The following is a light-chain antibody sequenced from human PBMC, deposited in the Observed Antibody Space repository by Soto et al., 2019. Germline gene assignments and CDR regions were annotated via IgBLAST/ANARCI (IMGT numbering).Light chain of an antibody. CDR2: AAS. V-gene: IGKV1-27*01. CDR1: QSVSYW. CDR3: QKYNSARLT. Sequence: DIQMTQSPSTLSTSVGARVTITCRASQSVSYWLAWYQQKPGKAPNLLIYAASTLQSGVPSRFSGSGSGTDFTLTISSLQPEDVATYYCQKYNSARLTFGGGTKVEIK. J-gene: IGKJ4*01.